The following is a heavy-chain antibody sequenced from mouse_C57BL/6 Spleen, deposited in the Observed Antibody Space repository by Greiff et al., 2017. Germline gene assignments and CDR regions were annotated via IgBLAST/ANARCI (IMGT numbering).Heavy chain of an antibody. CDR3: ARSPFITTGEEFAY. J-gene: IGHJ2*01. CDR1: GYAFSSSW. CDR2: IYPGDGDT. V-gene: IGHV1-82*01. Sequence: QVQLQQSGPELVKPGASVKISCKASGYAFSSSWMNWVKQRPGKGLEWIGRIYPGDGDTNYNGKFKGRATLTADKSSSTAYMQLSSLTSEDSAVYFCARSPFITTGEEFAYWGQGTTLTVSS. D-gene: IGHD1-1*01.